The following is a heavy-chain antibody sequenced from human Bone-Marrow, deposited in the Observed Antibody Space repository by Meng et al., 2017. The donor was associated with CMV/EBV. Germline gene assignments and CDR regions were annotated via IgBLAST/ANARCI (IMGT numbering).Heavy chain of an antibody. CDR1: GYTFTGYY. CDR2: FDPEDGET. J-gene: IGHJ4*02. Sequence: QVQPVQSGAEVKKPGASVKVSCKASGYTFTGYYMHWVRQAPGKGLEWMGGFDPEDGETIYAQKFQGRVTMTEDTSTDTAYMELSSLRSEDTAVYYCATDLRGSSFDYWGQGTLVTVSS. CDR3: ATDLRGSSFDY. V-gene: IGHV1-24*01. D-gene: IGHD3-16*01.